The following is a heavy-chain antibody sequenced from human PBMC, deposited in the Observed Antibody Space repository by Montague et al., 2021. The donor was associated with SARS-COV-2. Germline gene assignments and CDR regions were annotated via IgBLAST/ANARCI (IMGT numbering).Heavy chain of an antibody. CDR1: GGSFSTYY. D-gene: IGHD3-3*01. Sequence: SETRSLTCAVYGGSFSTYYWAWIRQSPGKGLEWIGNIDHSGNTNXNPSLKSRVSISVDTSSSQFPLYLTSVTAADAAVYYCARDQTVLEWIWYGMDVWGPGTTVTVSS. CDR3: ARDQTVLEWIWYGMDV. V-gene: IGHV4-34*01. J-gene: IGHJ6*02. CDR2: IDHSGNT.